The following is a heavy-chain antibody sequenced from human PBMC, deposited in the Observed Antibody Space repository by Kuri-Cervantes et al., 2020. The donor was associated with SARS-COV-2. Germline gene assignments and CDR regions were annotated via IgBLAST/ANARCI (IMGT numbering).Heavy chain of an antibody. J-gene: IGHJ4*02. V-gene: IGHV3-48*02. Sequence: GESLKISCAASGFTFSSYSMNWVRQAPGKGVEWGSYISSSSSTIYYADSVKGRFTISRENAKNSLYLQMNSLRDEDTAVYYWARGMGRYSSSFDYWGQGTLVTVSS. D-gene: IGHD6-6*01. CDR3: ARGMGRYSSSFDY. CDR1: GFTFSSYS. CDR2: ISSSSSTI.